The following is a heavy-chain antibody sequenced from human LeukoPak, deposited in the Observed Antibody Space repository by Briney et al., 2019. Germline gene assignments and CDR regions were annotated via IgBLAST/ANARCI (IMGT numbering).Heavy chain of an antibody. J-gene: IGHJ4*02. Sequence: SETLSLTCTVSGGSTTINGYSWGWIRQPPGKGLEWIGSMYYSGSTYYNPSLKSRVTISEDTSKNQFSLKLSSVTAADTAVYYCATHLGYCSGGTCYFDYWGQGTLVTVSS. CDR2: MYYSGST. CDR3: ATHLGYCSGGTCYFDY. CDR1: GGSTTINGYS. V-gene: IGHV4-39*01. D-gene: IGHD2-15*01.